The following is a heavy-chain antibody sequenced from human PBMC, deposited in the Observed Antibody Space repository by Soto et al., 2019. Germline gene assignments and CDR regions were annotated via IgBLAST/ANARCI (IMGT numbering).Heavy chain of an antibody. J-gene: IGHJ4*02. D-gene: IGHD6-13*01. V-gene: IGHV3-73*01. CDR2: IRSKANSYAT. CDR1: GFTFSGSA. CDR3: TRPMSSSRTGDY. Sequence: GGSLRLSCAASGFTFSGSAMHWVRQASGKGLEWVGRIRSKANSYATAYAASVKGRFTISRDDSKNTAYLQMNSLKTEDTAVYYCTRPMSSSRTGDYWGQGTLVTVSS.